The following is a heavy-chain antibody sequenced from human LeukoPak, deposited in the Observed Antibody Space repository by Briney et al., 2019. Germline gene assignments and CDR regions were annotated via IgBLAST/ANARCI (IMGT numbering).Heavy chain of an antibody. V-gene: IGHV1-2*02. Sequence: ASVKVSCKASGYTFTGYYMHWVRQAPGQGLEWMGWIDPNSGGTNYAQKFQGRVTMTRDTSISTAYMELSRLRSDDTAVYYCARALYYHYYYYGMDVWGQGTTVTVSS. D-gene: IGHD3-10*01. J-gene: IGHJ6*02. CDR2: IDPNSGGT. CDR3: ARALYYHYYYYGMDV. CDR1: GYTFTGYY.